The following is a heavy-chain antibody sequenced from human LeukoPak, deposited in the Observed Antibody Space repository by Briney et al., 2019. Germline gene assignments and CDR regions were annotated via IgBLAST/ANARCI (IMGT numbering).Heavy chain of an antibody. CDR1: GGSIRSYY. CDR2: IYYSGST. Sequence: SETLSLTCTVSGGSIRSYYWNWIRQPPGKGLQWIGYIYYSGSTNYNPSLKSRVTISVDTSKNQFSLKLSSVTAADTAVYYCARDGYSSGWLYFDYWGQGTLVTVSS. D-gene: IGHD6-19*01. J-gene: IGHJ4*02. CDR3: ARDGYSSGWLYFDY. V-gene: IGHV4-59*12.